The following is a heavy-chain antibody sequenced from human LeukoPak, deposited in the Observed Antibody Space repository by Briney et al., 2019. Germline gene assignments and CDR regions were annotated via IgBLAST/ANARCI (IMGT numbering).Heavy chain of an antibody. D-gene: IGHD6-19*01. CDR3: ARHFPHMDYSGRKQGWFDP. Sequence: SETLSLTCSVSGGSISTGTYYWGWIRQPPGKGLEWIGSTHYSGSTYYNPSLRSRVTISVDTSKNQFSLKLSSVTAADTAVYYCARHFPHMDYSGRKQGWFDPWGQGTLVTVSS. V-gene: IGHV4-39*01. CDR1: GGSISTGTYY. J-gene: IGHJ5*02. CDR2: THYSGST.